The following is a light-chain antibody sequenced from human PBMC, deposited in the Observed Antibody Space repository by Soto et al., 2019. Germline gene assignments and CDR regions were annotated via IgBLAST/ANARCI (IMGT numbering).Light chain of an antibody. Sequence: EIVMTQSPATLSVSPGERVTLSCRASQSISRSLAWYQQQPGQAPRLLIYGASTRATGIPARFSGSGSGTEFSLTISSLQSEDFAIYYCQQYYTWPLTFGGGTNVESK. CDR3: QQYYTWPLT. V-gene: IGKV3-15*01. J-gene: IGKJ4*01. CDR1: QSISRS. CDR2: GAS.